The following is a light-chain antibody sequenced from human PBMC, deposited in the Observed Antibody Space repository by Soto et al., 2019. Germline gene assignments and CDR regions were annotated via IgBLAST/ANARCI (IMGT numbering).Light chain of an antibody. CDR3: QQSFSTPRT. V-gene: IGKV1-39*01. CDR2: GAS. CDR1: QTISTY. Sequence: DIQMTQSPSPLSASVGDRVTITCLASQTISTYLNWYQQKPGKAPKLLIYGASSLQSGVPSRFSGSGSGTDFTLTISSLQPEDFGPYYCQQSFSTPRTFGQRTKVDIK. J-gene: IGKJ1*01.